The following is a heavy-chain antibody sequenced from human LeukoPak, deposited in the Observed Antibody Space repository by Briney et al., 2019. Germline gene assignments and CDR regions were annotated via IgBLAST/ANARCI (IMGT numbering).Heavy chain of an antibody. Sequence: GGSLRLSCAASGFTFSSYAMSWVRQAPGKGLEWVSAISGSGGSTYYADSVKGRFTISRDNSKNTLHLQMNSLRAEDTAVYYCAKVVVGYSYGVEADYWGQGTLVTVSS. D-gene: IGHD5-18*01. J-gene: IGHJ4*02. CDR2: ISGSGGST. CDR1: GFTFSSYA. CDR3: AKVVVGYSYGVEADY. V-gene: IGHV3-23*01.